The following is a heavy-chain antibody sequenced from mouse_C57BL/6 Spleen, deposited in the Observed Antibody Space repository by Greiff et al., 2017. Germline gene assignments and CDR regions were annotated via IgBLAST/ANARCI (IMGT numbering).Heavy chain of an antibody. Sequence: QVQLKESGAELARPGASVKMSCKASGYTFTSYTMHWVNQRPGQGLEWIGYINPSSGYTKYNQKFKDKATLTADKSSSTAYMQLSSLTSEDSAVYYCARSGYFDVWGTGTTVTVSS. CDR1: GYTFTSYT. V-gene: IGHV1-4*01. J-gene: IGHJ1*03. CDR3: ARSGYFDV. CDR2: INPSSGYT.